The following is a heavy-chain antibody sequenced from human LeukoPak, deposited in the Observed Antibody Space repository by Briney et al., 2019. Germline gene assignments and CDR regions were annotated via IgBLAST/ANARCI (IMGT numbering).Heavy chain of an antibody. J-gene: IGHJ5*02. Sequence: GGSLRLSCAASGFTFSSYSMNWVRQAPGKGLEWVSYISSSSSTIYYADSVKGRFTISRDNAKNSLYLQMNSLRAEDTAVYYCARDLTQQWLVGRHWFDPWGQGTLVTVSS. CDR3: ARDLTQQWLVGRHWFDP. CDR2: ISSSSSTI. CDR1: GFTFSSYS. V-gene: IGHV3-48*04. D-gene: IGHD6-19*01.